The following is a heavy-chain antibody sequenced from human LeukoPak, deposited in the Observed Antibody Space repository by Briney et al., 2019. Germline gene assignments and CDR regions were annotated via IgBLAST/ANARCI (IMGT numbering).Heavy chain of an antibody. J-gene: IGHJ4*02. CDR1: GGSFSGYY. Sequence: SSETLSLTCAVYGGSFSGYYWSWIRQPPGKGLEWIGEINHSGSTNYNPSLKSRVTISVDTSKNQFSLKLSSVTAADTAVYYCAARGYSSGWYYFDYWGQGTLVTVS. CDR2: INHSGST. V-gene: IGHV4-34*01. CDR3: AARGYSSGWYYFDY. D-gene: IGHD6-19*01.